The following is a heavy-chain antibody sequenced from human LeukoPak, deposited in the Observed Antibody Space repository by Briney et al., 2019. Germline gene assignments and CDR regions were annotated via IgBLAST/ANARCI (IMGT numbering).Heavy chain of an antibody. CDR1: GYTFTSYD. CDR2: MKPNSGNT. D-gene: IGHD3-3*01. V-gene: IGHV1-8*01. CDR3: ARGQGADTIFGVVIIDYYYYYMDV. J-gene: IGHJ6*03. Sequence: GASVKVSCKASGYTFTSYDINWVRQATGQGLEWMGWMKPNSGNTGYAQKFQGRVTMTTDTSTSTAYMELRSLRSDDTAVYYCARGQGADTIFGVVIIDYYYYYMDVWGKGTTVTVSS.